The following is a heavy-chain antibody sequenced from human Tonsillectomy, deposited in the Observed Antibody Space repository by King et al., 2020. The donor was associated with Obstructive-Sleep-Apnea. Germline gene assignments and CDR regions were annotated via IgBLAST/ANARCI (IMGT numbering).Heavy chain of an antibody. CDR2: ISWNSGSI. CDR1: GFTFDDYA. V-gene: IGHV3-9*01. J-gene: IGHJ4*02. D-gene: IGHD2-2*01. CDR3: AKDSCSTTSCLFDY. Sequence: DVQLVESGGGLVQPGRSLRLSCAASGFTFDDYAMHWVRQAPGKGLEWVSGISWNSGSIGYADSVKGRFSISRDNAKNSLYLQMNSLRAEDTALYYCAKDSCSTTSCLFDYWGQGTLVTVSS.